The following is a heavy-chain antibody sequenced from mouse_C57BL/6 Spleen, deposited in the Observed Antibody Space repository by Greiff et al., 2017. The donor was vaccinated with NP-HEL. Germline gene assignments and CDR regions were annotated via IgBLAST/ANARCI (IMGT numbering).Heavy chain of an antibody. J-gene: IGHJ1*03. CDR3: AKGITTVVAEYFDV. CDR1: GYAFSSSW. V-gene: IGHV1-82*01. D-gene: IGHD1-1*01. CDR2: IYPGDGDT. Sequence: VQLQESGPELVKPGASVKISCKASGYAFSSSWMNWVKQRPGKGLEWIGRIYPGDGDTNYNGKFKGKATLTADKSSSTAYMQLSSLTSEDSAVYFCAKGITTVVAEYFDVWGTGTTVTVSS.